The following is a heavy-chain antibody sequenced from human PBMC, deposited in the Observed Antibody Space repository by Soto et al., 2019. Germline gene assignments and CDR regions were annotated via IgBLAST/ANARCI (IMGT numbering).Heavy chain of an antibody. Sequence: EVQLVESGGGLVKPGGSLRLSCAASGFSFSNAWMYWVRQAPGKGLEWVGRIKRKIDGEATDYAAPVKGRFTVSRDDSKSALYLHMNSLKGDDTAVYYCTTGSVEGVWGQGTTVTVSS. CDR2: IKRKIDGEAT. V-gene: IGHV3-15*07. CDR3: TTGSVEGV. J-gene: IGHJ6*02. CDR1: GFSFSNAW. D-gene: IGHD2-15*01.